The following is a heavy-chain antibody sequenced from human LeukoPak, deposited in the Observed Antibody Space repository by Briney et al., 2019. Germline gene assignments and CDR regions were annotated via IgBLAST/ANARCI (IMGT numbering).Heavy chain of an antibody. CDR1: GFTFDNYR. D-gene: IGHD2-2*01. CDR2: ISYDGSNK. CDR3: ARDKAVVVPAAIGWFDP. Sequence: GGSLRLSCAASGFTFDNYRMSWVRQAPGKGLEWVAVISYDGSNKYYADSVKGRFTISRDNSKNTLYLQMNSLRAEDTAVYYCARDKAVVVPAAIGWFDPWGQGTLVTVSS. J-gene: IGHJ5*02. V-gene: IGHV3-30*03.